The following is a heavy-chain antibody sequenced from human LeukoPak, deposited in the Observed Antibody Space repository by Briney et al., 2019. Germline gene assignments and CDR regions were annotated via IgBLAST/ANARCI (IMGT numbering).Heavy chain of an antibody. V-gene: IGHV4-34*01. J-gene: IGHJ5*02. Sequence: SPSLSPTRAVYGGSFSGSYWSWISHHPGKGLEWIGEINLSGRTNYNPSLKSRATIPVDTSKNQFSLKLSSVTAAATALYYCAREGNARGRTKGYCSSTSCYPIDPLGQGTLVTVSS. CDR1: GGSFSGSY. D-gene: IGHD2-2*01. CDR3: AREGNARGRTKGYCSSTSCYPIDP. CDR2: INLSGRT.